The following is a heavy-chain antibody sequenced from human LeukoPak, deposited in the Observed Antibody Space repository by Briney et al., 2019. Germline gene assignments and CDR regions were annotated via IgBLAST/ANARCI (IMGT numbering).Heavy chain of an antibody. Sequence: GASVKVSCKASGYTFTDYYMHWVQQAPGKGLEWMGRVDPEDGETMYAEKFQGRVTITADTSTDTAYMELSSLRSEDTAVYYCVRSARYYYYYMDVWGKGTTVTVSS. V-gene: IGHV1-69-2*01. CDR2: VDPEDGET. D-gene: IGHD1-26*01. CDR3: VRSARYYYYYMDV. CDR1: GYTFTDYY. J-gene: IGHJ6*03.